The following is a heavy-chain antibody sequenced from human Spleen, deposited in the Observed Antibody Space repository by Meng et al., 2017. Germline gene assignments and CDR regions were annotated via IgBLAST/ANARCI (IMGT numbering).Heavy chain of an antibody. V-gene: IGHV7-4-1*02. J-gene: IGHJ4*02. CDR3: ARMTVAGMAY. CDR2: INTNTGNP. CDR1: GYTFISYA. D-gene: IGHD6-19*01. Sequence: QVQLWQPGSGLKNPGASVKVSCKASGYTFISYAMNWVRQAPGQGLEWMGWINTNTGNPTYAQGFTGRFVFSLDTSVSTAYLQITSLKAEDTAVYYCARMTVAGMAYWGQGTLVTVSS.